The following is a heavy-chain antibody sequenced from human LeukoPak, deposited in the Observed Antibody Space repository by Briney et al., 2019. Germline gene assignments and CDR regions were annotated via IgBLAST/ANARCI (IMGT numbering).Heavy chain of an antibody. D-gene: IGHD4-17*01. J-gene: IGHJ4*02. CDR2: INNDGSST. CDR3: ARDNGDIDY. CDR1: GYSFSNYW. Sequence: GGSLILSCAASGYSFSNYWMHWVRQAPGKGLVWVSNINNDGSSTNYADSVKGRFTVSRDNAKNTLYLQMNSLRAEDTAMYYCARDNGDIDYWGQGALVTVSS. V-gene: IGHV3-74*01.